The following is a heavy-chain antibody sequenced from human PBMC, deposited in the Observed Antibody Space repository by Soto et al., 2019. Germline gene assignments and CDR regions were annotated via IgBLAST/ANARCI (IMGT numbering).Heavy chain of an antibody. J-gene: IGHJ4*02. D-gene: IGHD3-22*01. CDR2: ISYDGSNK. Sequence: QVQLVESGGGVVQPGRSLRLSCAASGFTFSSYGMHWVRQAPGKGLEWVAVISYDGSNKYYADSVKGRFTISRDNSKNTLYLQMNSLRAEDTAVYYCAKDVAIEYYYDSSFDYWGQGTLVTVSS. V-gene: IGHV3-30*18. CDR3: AKDVAIEYYYDSSFDY. CDR1: GFTFSSYG.